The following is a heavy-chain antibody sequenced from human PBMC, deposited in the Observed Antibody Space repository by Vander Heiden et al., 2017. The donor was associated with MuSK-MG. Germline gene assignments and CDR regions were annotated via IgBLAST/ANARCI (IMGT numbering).Heavy chain of an antibody. J-gene: IGHJ4*02. CDR1: ASTFSSYG. D-gene: IGHD2-2*01. CDR3: ASQYCSSSSCFLSLLDY. Sequence: QVQLVESGGGVVQPGRSLRLSCAASASTFSSYGMHWVRQAPGKGLEWVAVISYDGSNNYYADSVKGRFTISRDNSKNTLYLQMNSLRAEDTAVYYCASQYCSSSSCFLSLLDYWGQGTLVTVSS. V-gene: IGHV3-30*03. CDR2: ISYDGSNN.